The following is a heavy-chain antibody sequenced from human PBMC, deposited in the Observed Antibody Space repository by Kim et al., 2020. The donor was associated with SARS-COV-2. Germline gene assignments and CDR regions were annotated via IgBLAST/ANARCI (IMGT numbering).Heavy chain of an antibody. CDR3: AANWAHY. D-gene: IGHD7-27*01. CDR2: SSSSTI. V-gene: IGHV3-11*04. J-gene: IGHJ4*02. Sequence: SSSSTIYYTDSMKGRFTITRDNAKNSMYLQMNSLRAEDTAVYYCAANWAHYWGQGTLVTVSS.